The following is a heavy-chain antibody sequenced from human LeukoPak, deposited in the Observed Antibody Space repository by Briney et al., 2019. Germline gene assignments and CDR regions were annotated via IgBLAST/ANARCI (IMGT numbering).Heavy chain of an antibody. V-gene: IGHV3-11*04. J-gene: IGHJ4*02. D-gene: IGHD2-15*01. CDR2: ISSSGSTI. CDR3: ARGLSSGAVVTDY. CDR1: GFTFSDYY. Sequence: GGSLRLSCAASGFTFSDYYMSWIRQAPGKGLEWDSYISSSGSTIYYADSVKGRFTISRDNAKNSLYLQMNSLRAEDTAVYYCARGLSSGAVVTDYWGQGTLVTVSS.